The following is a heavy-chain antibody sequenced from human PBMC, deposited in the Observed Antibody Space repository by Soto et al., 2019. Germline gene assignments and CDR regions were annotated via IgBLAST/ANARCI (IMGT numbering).Heavy chain of an antibody. V-gene: IGHV1-69*13. D-gene: IGHD6-13*01. CDR3: ARERQQLVQPYYFDY. Sequence: ASVKVSCKASGGTFSSYAISWVRQAPGQGLEWMGGIIPIFGTANYAQKFQGRVTITADESTSTAYMELSSLRSEDTAVYYCARERQQLVQPYYFDYWGQGTLVTGS. J-gene: IGHJ4*02. CDR2: IIPIFGTA. CDR1: GGTFSSYA.